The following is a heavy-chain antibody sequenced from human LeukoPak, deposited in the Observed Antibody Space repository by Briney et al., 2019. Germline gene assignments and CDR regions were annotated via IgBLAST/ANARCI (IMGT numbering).Heavy chain of an antibody. CDR2: INPNSGGT. CDR1: GYTFTGYY. D-gene: IGHD5-12*01. V-gene: IGHV1-2*02. CDR3: ARGGRDSGYDYLGY. Sequence: ASVKVTCMASGYTFTGYYMHRVRQAPGQGLEWMGLINPNSGGTNYVQKFQGRVTMTRDTSISTAYMELSRLRSDDTAVYYCARGGRDSGYDYLGYWGQGTLVTVSS. J-gene: IGHJ4*02.